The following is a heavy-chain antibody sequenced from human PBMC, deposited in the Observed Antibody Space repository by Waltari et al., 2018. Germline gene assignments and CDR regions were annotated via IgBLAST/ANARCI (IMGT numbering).Heavy chain of an antibody. Sequence: QVQLVESGGGVVQPGRSLRLSCAASGFSFSNYGMHWVRQAPGKGLEWVAVISDDVSNKFYADSVKGRFTISRDNSKNTLYLQMNSLRAEDTAVYYCAKDRAVGGYYMDVWGKGTTVTVPS. CDR1: GFSFSNYG. V-gene: IGHV3-30*18. CDR3: AKDRAVGGYYMDV. J-gene: IGHJ6*03. D-gene: IGHD6-19*01. CDR2: ISDDVSNK.